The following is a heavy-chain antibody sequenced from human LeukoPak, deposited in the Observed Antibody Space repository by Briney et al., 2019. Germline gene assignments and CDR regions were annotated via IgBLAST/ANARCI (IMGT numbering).Heavy chain of an antibody. V-gene: IGHV3-23*01. D-gene: IGHD3-22*01. CDR1: GFSFGSYA. CDR2: ISGSGMLT. CDR3: AKYYYDSGGRGNDAFDV. J-gene: IGHJ3*01. Sequence: GGSLRLSCATSGFSFGSYAMSWVRQAPGKGLEWVSSISGSGMLTYYADSVKGRFTISRDNSKNTLYLQMSSLRAEDTAAFYCAKYYYDSGGRGNDAFDVWGQGTLVTVSS.